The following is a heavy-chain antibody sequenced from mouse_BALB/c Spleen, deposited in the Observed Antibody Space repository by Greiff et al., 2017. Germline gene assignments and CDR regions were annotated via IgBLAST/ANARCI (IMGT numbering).Heavy chain of an antibody. CDR1: GFNIKDYY. CDR3: ARGGAMDY. Sequence: VQLQQSGAELVRSGASVKLSCTASGFNIKDYYMHWVKQRPEQGLEWIGWIDPENGNTIYDPKFQGKASITADTSSNTAYLQLSSLTSEDTAVYYCARGGAMDYWGQGTSVTVSS. CDR2: IDPENGNT. J-gene: IGHJ4*01. V-gene: IGHV14-1*02.